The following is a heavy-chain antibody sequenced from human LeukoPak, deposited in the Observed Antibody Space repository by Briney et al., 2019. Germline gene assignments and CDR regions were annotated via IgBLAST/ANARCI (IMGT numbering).Heavy chain of an antibody. V-gene: IGHV4-39*07. CDR1: GASISSSSYY. J-gene: IGHJ4*02. D-gene: IGHD5-18*01. CDR2: IYYSGST. CDR3: ARENGYRYDY. Sequence: PSETLSLTCTVSGASISSSSYYWGWIRQPPGKGLDWIGSIYYSGSTNYNPSLKSRVTISVDTSKNQFSLKLSSVTAADTALYYCARENGYRYDYWGQGTLVTVSS.